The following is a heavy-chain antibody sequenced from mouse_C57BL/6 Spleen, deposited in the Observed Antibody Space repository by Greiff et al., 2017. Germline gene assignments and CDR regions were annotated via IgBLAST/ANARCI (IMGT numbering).Heavy chain of an antibody. Sequence: QVQLQQSGAELVKPGASVKISCKASGYAFSSYWMNWVKQRPGKGLEWIGQIYPGDGDTNYNGKFKGKATLTADKSSSTAYMQLSSLTSEDSAVYFCASEDDYDGYAMDYWGQGTSVTVSS. D-gene: IGHD2-4*01. CDR3: ASEDDYDGYAMDY. J-gene: IGHJ4*01. V-gene: IGHV1-80*01. CDR2: IYPGDGDT. CDR1: GYAFSSYW.